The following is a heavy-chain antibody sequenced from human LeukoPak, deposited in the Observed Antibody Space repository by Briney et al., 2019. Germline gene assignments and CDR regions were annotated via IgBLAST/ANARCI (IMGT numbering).Heavy chain of an antibody. CDR1: GASNSTSDSD. Sequence: SETLSPTCSVSGASNSTSDSDWGWIRQPPGKGLEWSETMLYNVATKSNPSISSRLTLSIDTSQNPFCLTLRSLTAADTAVYYCAREARFALPVVGSGDYWGQGTLVPVS. CDR2: MLYNVAT. V-gene: IGHV4-39*07. J-gene: IGHJ4*02. D-gene: IGHD2-2*01. CDR3: AREARFALPVVGSGDY.